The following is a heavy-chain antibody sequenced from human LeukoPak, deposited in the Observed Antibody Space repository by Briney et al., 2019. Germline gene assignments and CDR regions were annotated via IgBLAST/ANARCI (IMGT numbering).Heavy chain of an antibody. CDR3: SRDPWGPYYDFWSGYPRPYYFDY. Sequence: SVKVSCKASGGTFSSYAISWVRQAPGQGLEWMGGIIPIFGTANYAQKFQGRFTITTDESTSTAYMELSSLRSEDTAVYYCSRDPWGPYYDFWSGYPRPYYFDYWGQGTLVTVSS. CDR1: GGTFSSYA. CDR2: IIPIFGTA. V-gene: IGHV1-69*05. D-gene: IGHD3-3*01. J-gene: IGHJ4*02.